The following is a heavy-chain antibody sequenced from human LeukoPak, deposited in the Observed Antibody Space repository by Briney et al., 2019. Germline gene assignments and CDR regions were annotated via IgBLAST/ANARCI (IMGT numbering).Heavy chain of an antibody. CDR3: ARGPSIAARYDAFDI. D-gene: IGHD6-6*01. V-gene: IGHV3-48*03. Sequence: GGSLRLSCAASEFTFTSYELNWVREAPGEGLEWVSYISSSGNTISYADSVKGRFTISRDNAKNSLYLQVISLRAEDTAVYYCARGPSIAARYDAFDIWGQGTMVTVSS. CDR2: ISSSGNTI. J-gene: IGHJ3*02. CDR1: EFTFTSYE.